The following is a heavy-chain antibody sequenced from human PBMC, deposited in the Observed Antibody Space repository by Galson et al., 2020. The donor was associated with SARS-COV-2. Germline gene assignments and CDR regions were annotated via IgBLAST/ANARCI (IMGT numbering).Heavy chain of an antibody. CDR2: ISYDGSNK. V-gene: IGHV3-30*04. CDR3: ARGRISSSQTVDY. Sequence: GGSLRLSCAASGFTFSSYAMHWVRQAPGKGLEWVAVISYDGSNKYYADSVKGRFTISRDNSKNTLYLQMNSLRAEDTAVYYCARGRISSSQTVDYWGQGTLVTVSS. J-gene: IGHJ4*02. CDR1: GFTFSSYA. D-gene: IGHD6-13*01.